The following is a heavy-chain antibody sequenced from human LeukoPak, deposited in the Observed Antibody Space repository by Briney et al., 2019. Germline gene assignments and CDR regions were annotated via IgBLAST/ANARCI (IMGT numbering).Heavy chain of an antibody. CDR2: IKQDGSEK. D-gene: IGHD5-18*01. CDR3: ARSGLQLWDLYYYYGMDV. V-gene: IGHV3-7*01. Sequence: GGSLRLSCAASGFTFSSYWMSWVRQAPGKGLEWVANIKQDGSEKYYVDSVKGRFTISRDNAKNSLYLRMNSLRAEDTAVYYCARSGLQLWDLYYYYGMDVWGQGTTVTVSS. CDR1: GFTFSSYW. J-gene: IGHJ6*02.